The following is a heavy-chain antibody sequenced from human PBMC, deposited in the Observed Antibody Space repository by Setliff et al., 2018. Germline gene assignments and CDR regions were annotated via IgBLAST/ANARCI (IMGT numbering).Heavy chain of an antibody. CDR2: IYYSGST. V-gene: IGHV4-31*11. J-gene: IGHJ6*03. CDR1: GVSISSASYH. CDR3: ARGDYFYYYMDV. Sequence: SETLSLTCVVSGVSISSASYHWNWIRQRPGKGLEWIGYIYYSGSTHYSPSLKSRLTISVDTSKNHFSLRLNSVTAADTAVYYCARGDYFYYYMDVWGIGTTVTVSS.